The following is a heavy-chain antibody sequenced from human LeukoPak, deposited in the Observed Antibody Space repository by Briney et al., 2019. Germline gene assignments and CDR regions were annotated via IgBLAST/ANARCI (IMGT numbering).Heavy chain of an antibody. Sequence: SLRLSCAASGFTFDDYAMHWVRQAPGKGLEWVSGISWNSGSIGYADSVKGRFTISRDNAKNSLYLQMNSLRAEDTALYYCARHGRQYQLLNYWGQGTLVTVSS. CDR1: GFTFDDYA. CDR3: ARHGRQYQLLNY. V-gene: IGHV3-9*01. CDR2: ISWNSGSI. J-gene: IGHJ4*02. D-gene: IGHD2-2*01.